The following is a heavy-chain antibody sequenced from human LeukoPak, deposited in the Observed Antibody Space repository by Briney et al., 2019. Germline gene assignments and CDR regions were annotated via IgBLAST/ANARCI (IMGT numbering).Heavy chain of an antibody. V-gene: IGHV1-24*01. CDR2: FDPGDDET. D-gene: IGHD1-26*01. CDR3: ATEKDLLLDS. Sequence: ASVKVSCMVSGYSLSELTTHWVRQAPGQGREWMGGFDPGDDETIYAQKFQGRVTMTEDTSTDTAYLELSSLRSEDTAVYFCATEKDLLLDSWGQGTPVTVSS. CDR1: GYSLSELT. J-gene: IGHJ5*01.